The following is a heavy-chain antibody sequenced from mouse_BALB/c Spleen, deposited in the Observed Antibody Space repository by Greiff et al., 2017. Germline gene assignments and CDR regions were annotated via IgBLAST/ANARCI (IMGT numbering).Heavy chain of an antibody. J-gene: IGHJ2*01. CDR2: INPSSGYT. CDR3: ARGGNPFDY. Sequence: QVQLKESAAELARPGASVKMSCKASGYTFTSYTMHWVKQRPGQGLEWIGYINPSSGYTEYNQKFKDKTTLTADKSSSTAYMQLSSLTSEDSAVYYCARGGNPFDYWGQGTTLTVSS. V-gene: IGHV1-4*02. D-gene: IGHD2-1*01. CDR1: GYTFTSYT.